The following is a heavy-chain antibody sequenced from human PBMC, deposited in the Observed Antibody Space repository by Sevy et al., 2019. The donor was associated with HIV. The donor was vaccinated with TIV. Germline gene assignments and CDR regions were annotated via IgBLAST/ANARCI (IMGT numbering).Heavy chain of an antibody. V-gene: IGHV3-30*04. CDR2: ISYDGSKK. D-gene: IGHD4-17*01. CDR3: ARDLPSAVTNPFYYYGMDV. J-gene: IGHJ6*02. CDR1: GFTFSIYA. Sequence: GGSLRLSCAASGFTFSIYAIHWVRQAPGKGVEWVAVISYDGSKKYYVDSVKGRFTISRDNSKNTLYLQMNSLRPEDTAVYYCARDLPSAVTNPFYYYGMDVWGQGTTVTVSS.